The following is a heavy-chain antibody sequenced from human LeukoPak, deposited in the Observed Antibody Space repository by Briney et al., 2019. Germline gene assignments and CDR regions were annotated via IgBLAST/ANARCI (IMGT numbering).Heavy chain of an antibody. V-gene: IGHV4-34*01. Sequence: SETLSLTCAVYGGSFSGYYWSWIRQPPGKGLEWIGEINHSGSTNYNPSLKSRVTISVDTSKNQFSLKLSSVTAADTAVYYCARLNGPIVVVVAATPGWFDPWGQGTLVTVSS. J-gene: IGHJ5*02. CDR2: INHSGST. CDR1: GGSFSGYY. D-gene: IGHD2-15*01. CDR3: ARLNGPIVVVVAATPGWFDP.